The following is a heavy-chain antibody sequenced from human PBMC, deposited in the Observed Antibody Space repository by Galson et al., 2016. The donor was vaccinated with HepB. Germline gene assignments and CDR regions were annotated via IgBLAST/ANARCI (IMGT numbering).Heavy chain of an antibody. CDR1: GYTFTSYG. CDR3: ARTWSRLTWATRRSLSYYFDH. J-gene: IGHJ4*01. CDR2: ISTYNGNT. D-gene: IGHD3-9*01. Sequence: SVKVSCKASGYTFTSYGISWVRQAPGQGLEWMGWISTYNGNTKYAQNVQGRITVTTDTSTSTAYMELRGLRSGDTGLYYCARTWSRLTWATRRSLSYYFDHWGHGTLGTVSS. V-gene: IGHV1-18*01.